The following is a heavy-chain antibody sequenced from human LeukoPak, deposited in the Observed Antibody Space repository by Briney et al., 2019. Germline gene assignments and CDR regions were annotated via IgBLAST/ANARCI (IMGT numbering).Heavy chain of an antibody. CDR2: FDPEDGET. V-gene: IGHV1-24*01. J-gene: IGHJ3*02. D-gene: IGHD2-2*01. CDR1: GYTLTELS. Sequence: ASVKVSCKVSGYTLTELSMHWVRQAPGKGLEWMGGFDPEDGETIYAQKLQGRVTMTTDTSTSTAYMELRSLRSDDTAVYYCARDGARYCSSTSCYPLDDAFDIWGQGTMVTVSS. CDR3: ARDGARYCSSTSCYPLDDAFDI.